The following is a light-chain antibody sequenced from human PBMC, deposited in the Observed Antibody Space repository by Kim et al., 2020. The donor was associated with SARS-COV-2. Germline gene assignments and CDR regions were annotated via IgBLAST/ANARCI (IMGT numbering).Light chain of an antibody. CDR3: KYYDRSFN. J-gene: IGKJ4*01. V-gene: IGKV3-20*01. CDR2: ATS. CDR1: QSISSNY. Sequence: ILLTQSPGTLSLSPGERASLSCRASQSISSNYLVWYQQRPGQAPRLLVYATSRRASGIPDRFSGSVSGTDFTLTINGLESEDFAVYYCKYYDRSFNFGGGTKVDIK.